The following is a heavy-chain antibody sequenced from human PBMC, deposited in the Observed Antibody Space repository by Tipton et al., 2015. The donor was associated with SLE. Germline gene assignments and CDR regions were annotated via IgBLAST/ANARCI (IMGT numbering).Heavy chain of an antibody. Sequence: SLRLSCAASGFTFSSYAMSWVRQAPGKGLEWVSVIYSGGSTYYADSVKGRFTISRDNSKNQFSLKLSSVTAADTAVYYCARGKDYGDNVGVGAFDIWGQGTMVTVSS. CDR2: IYSGGST. J-gene: IGHJ3*02. CDR3: ARGKDYGDNVGVGAFDI. V-gene: IGHV3-66*01. CDR1: GFTFSSYA. D-gene: IGHD4-17*01.